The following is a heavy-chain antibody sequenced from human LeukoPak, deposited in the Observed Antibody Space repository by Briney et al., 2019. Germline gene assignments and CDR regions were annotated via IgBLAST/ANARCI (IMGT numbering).Heavy chain of an antibody. CDR2: IYYSGST. D-gene: IGHD3-10*01. CDR1: GGSIRSYY. V-gene: IGHV4-59*01. Sequence: KPSETLSLTCTVSGGSIRSYYWSWIRQPPGKGLEQIGYIYYSGSTNQSPSLKSRVTISVDTSKNQFSLKLTSVTAADTAVYYCARTRASGSSDYWGQGTLVTVSS. CDR3: ARTRASGSSDY. J-gene: IGHJ4*02.